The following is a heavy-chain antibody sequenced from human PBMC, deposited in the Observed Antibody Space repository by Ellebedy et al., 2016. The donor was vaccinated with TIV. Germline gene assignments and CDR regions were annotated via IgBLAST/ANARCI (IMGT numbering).Heavy chain of an antibody. CDR1: GFTFTNYW. V-gene: IGHV3-7*01. CDR2: IKQGGSEK. CDR3: AREVLASSKGGPFDI. J-gene: IGHJ3*02. D-gene: IGHD2/OR15-2a*01. Sequence: GESLKISCAASGFTFTNYWMSWVRQAPGKGLEWVATIKQGGSEKYYVDSVKGRFTISRDNSKNTLFLQMNSLRAEDTAVYYCAREVLASSKGGPFDIWGQGTMVTVSP.